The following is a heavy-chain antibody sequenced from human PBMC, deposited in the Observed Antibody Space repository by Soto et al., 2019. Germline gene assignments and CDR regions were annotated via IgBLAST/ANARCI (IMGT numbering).Heavy chain of an antibody. V-gene: IGHV4-31*03. CDR3: ARDLSSGWYGRPYYFDY. J-gene: IGHJ4*02. Sequence: SETLSLTCTVSGGSISSGGYYWSWIRQHPGKGLEWIGYIYYSGSTYYNPSLKSRVTISVDTSKNQFSLKLSSVTAADTAVYYCARDLSSGWYGRPYYFDYWGQGTLVTVSS. D-gene: IGHD6-19*01. CDR2: IYYSGST. CDR1: GGSISSGGYY.